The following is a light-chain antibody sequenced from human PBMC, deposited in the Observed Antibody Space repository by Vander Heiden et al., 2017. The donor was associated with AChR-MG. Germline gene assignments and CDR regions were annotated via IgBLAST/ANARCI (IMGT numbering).Light chain of an antibody. V-gene: IGLV3-21*02. Sequence: SYVLTQPPSVSVAPGETATITCGGNNIGSKSVHWYQQKSGQAPVLVVYEDTDRPSGVPERFSGSTSGNTATLTISRVEAGDEADYYCHVWDSTSDHVVFGGGTKVTV. CDR1: NIGSKS. CDR3: HVWDSTSDHVV. J-gene: IGLJ2*01. CDR2: EDT.